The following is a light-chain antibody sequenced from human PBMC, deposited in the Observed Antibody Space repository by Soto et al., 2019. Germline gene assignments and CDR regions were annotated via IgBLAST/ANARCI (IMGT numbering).Light chain of an antibody. V-gene: IGKV3-20*01. CDR3: QQDGGSPLVT. CDR2: GAS. Sequence: ETVLTQTPGTLSLSPGERATLSCRASQSISSDYLAWYQQRPGQAPRLLISGASNRATGIPDRFSGSGSGTDFTLTISRLEPEDFAVYYCQQDGGSPLVTFGGGTKVEIK. J-gene: IGKJ4*01. CDR1: QSISSDY.